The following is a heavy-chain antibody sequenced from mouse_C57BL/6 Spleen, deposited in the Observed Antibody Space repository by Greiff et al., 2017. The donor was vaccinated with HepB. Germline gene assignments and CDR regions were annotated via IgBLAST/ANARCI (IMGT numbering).Heavy chain of an antibody. CDR3: ARHESPNWVYDY. CDR1: GYTFTEYT. Sequence: VQLQQSGAELVKPGASVKLSCKASGYTFTEYTIHWVKQRTGQGLEWIGWVYPGSGRIKYNEKFKDKATLTADKSSSTVYMELSRVTSEDSAVYFCARHESPNWVYDYWGQGTTLTVSS. J-gene: IGHJ2*01. V-gene: IGHV1-62-2*01. CDR2: VYPGSGRI. D-gene: IGHD4-1*01.